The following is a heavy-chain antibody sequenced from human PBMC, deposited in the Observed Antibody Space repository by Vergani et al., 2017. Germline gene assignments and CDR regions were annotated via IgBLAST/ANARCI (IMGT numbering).Heavy chain of an antibody. D-gene: IGHD6-6*01. Sequence: EVRLAESGGGLVQPGGSLRLSCAASGFTFSTYDMHWVRQATGKGLEWVSAIGTAGDTYYPGSVKGRFTISRENAKNSLYLQMNGLRAGDTAVYYCARRDSSSPALDYWGQGTLVTVSS. V-gene: IGHV3-13*01. CDR2: IGTAGDT. CDR3: ARRDSSSPALDY. J-gene: IGHJ4*02. CDR1: GFTFSTYD.